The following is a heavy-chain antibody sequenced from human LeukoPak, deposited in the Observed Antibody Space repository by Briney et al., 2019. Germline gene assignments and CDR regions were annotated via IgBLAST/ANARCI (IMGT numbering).Heavy chain of an antibody. CDR3: VRARAGGLDY. V-gene: IGHV3-30*04. CDR2: LSFDGAHK. D-gene: IGHD3-16*01. CDR1: GFTFRHYA. J-gene: IGHJ4*02. Sequence: GGSLRLSCAASGFTFRHYAVHWVRQAPGRGLEWVAVLSFDGAHKYYAESVKGRFTISRDNSNNTPFLRMDSLRIEDTALYYCVRARAGGLDYWGQGTLVTVSS.